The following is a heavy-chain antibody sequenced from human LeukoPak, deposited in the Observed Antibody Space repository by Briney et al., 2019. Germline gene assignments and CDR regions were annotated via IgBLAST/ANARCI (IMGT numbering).Heavy chain of an antibody. J-gene: IGHJ4*02. CDR2: ISSDGSAT. Sequence: GGSLRLSSAASGFTFSSYWMHWVRHAPGKGLVWVSRISSDGSATNYADSVKGGFTISRDNAKNSVYRQMNSLRAEDTAVYYCARESSSGYIEYWGQGTLVTVPS. V-gene: IGHV3-74*01. CDR1: GFTFSSYW. D-gene: IGHD6-13*01. CDR3: ARESSSGYIEY.